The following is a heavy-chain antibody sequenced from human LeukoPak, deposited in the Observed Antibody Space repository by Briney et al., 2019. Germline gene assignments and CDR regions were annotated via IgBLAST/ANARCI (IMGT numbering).Heavy chain of an antibody. J-gene: IGHJ6*04. CDR3: ARGYSSSLYYYYGMDV. D-gene: IGHD6-13*01. V-gene: IGHV3-48*03. Sequence: GGSLRLSCAASGFTFSSYEMNWVRQAPGKGLELVSYISSSGSTIYYADSVKGRFTISSDNAKNSLYLQMNSLRAEDTAVYYCARGYSSSLYYYYGMDVWGKGTTVTVSS. CDR2: ISSSGSTI. CDR1: GFTFSSYE.